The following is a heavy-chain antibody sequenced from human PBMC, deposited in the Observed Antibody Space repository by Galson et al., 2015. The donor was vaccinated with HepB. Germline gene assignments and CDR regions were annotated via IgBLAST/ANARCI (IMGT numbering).Heavy chain of an antibody. CDR1: GFTFSRYA. CDR3: AKDGIMVSNKPYQLHV. CDR2: ITSNGGRT. D-gene: IGHD2-8*01. J-gene: IGHJ4*02. V-gene: IGHV3-23*01. Sequence: SLRLSCAASGFTFSRYAMTWVRQAPGKGLEWISSITSNGGRTIYTNSVKSGFTISRDSSRNTVVLQLSSLRPKATAVYYVAKDGIMVSNKPYQLHVWGQGTLVSVSS.